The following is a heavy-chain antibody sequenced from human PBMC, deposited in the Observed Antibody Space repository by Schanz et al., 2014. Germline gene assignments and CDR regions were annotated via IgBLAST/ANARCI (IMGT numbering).Heavy chain of an antibody. J-gene: IGHJ3*02. CDR2: ISAYNGNT. CDR3: TRGGYSYALSAFDI. V-gene: IGHV1-18*01. D-gene: IGHD5-18*01. CDR1: GYTFTDYG. Sequence: QVQLVQSGAEVKKPGASVKVSCKASGYTFTDYGLSWVRQAPGQGLEWMGRISAYNGNTNYALKLQGRVTMTTDTSTGTAYMELRSLRSDDTALYYCTRGGYSYALSAFDIWGQGTMVTVSS.